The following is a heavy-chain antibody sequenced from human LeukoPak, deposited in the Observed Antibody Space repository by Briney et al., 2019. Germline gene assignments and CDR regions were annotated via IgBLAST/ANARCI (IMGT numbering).Heavy chain of an antibody. CDR1: GFTFDDYA. CDR3: AIVGADYYYYMDV. D-gene: IGHD3-16*02. CDR2: ISWNSGSI. Sequence: GGSLRLSCAASGFTFDDYAMHWVRQAPGKGLEWVSGISWNSGSIGYADSVKGRFTISRDNAKNSLYLQMNSLRAEDTAIYYCAIVGADYYYYMDVWGKGTTVTISS. J-gene: IGHJ6*03. V-gene: IGHV3-9*01.